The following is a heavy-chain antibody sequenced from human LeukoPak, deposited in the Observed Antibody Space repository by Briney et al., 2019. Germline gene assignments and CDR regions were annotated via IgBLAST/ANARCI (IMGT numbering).Heavy chain of an antibody. V-gene: IGHV1-8*01. J-gene: IGHJ4*02. CDR3: ARGLGYYDSSCYYYVLDY. D-gene: IGHD3-22*01. Sequence: ASVKVSCKASGYTFTSYDINWVRQATGQGLEWMGWMNPNSGNTGYAQKFQGRVTMTRNTSISTAYMELSSLRSEDTAVYYCARGLGYYDSSCYYYVLDYWGQGTLVTVSS. CDR2: MNPNSGNT. CDR1: GYTFTSYD.